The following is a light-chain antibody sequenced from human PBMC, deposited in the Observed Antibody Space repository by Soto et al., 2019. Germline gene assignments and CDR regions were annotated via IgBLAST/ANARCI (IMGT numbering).Light chain of an antibody. CDR2: DSS. CDR3: QQRADCPIT. J-gene: IGKJ3*01. Sequence: IVLTQSPDTLSLFPGERATLSCRASQNVGNYLAWYQEKPGQAPRLLISDSSNRATGIPARFSGSGSGTDFTLTISGLEHDYFAHYFCQQRADCPITFGPGTKVDIK. V-gene: IGKV3-11*01. CDR1: QNVGNY.